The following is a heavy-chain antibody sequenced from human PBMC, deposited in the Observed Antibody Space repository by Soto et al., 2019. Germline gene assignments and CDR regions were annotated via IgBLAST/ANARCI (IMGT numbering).Heavy chain of an antibody. J-gene: IGHJ4*02. CDR2: IYSGGST. CDR1: GFTVSTKY. Sequence: EVQLVEFGGWLVQPGGSLRLSYAASGFTVSTKYMSWVCQAPGKGLEWVSVIYSGGSTFYADSVRGRFTISRDNSKNTVNHQMNSLRAEDTAVYYCARDPWAADYWGQGTLVTVSS. D-gene: IGHD3-16*01. CDR3: ARDPWAADY. V-gene: IGHV3-66*01.